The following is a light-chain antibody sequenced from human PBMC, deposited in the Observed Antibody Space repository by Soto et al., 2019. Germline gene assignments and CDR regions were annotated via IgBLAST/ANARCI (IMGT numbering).Light chain of an antibody. Sequence: DIVMTQSPDSLAVSLGERATINCKSSQTVLSSSNNQNHLAWYQQKPGQPPRLLIYWASTRGSGVPDRFSGGASGTDFTLTISTLKAEDVAVYYCQQYYTTPLTFGGGTKVEI. CDR2: WAS. CDR3: QQYYTTPLT. V-gene: IGKV4-1*01. CDR1: QTVLSSSNNQNH. J-gene: IGKJ4*01.